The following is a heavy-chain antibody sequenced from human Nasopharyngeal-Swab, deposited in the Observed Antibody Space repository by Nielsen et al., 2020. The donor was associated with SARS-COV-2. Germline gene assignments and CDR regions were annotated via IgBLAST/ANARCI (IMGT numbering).Heavy chain of an antibody. Sequence: GESLKISCAASGFTFSSYSMNWVRQAPGKGLEWVSCISSGRTSIYYADSVKGRFTISRDNAKNSLYLQMNSLRAEDTAVYYCGRDNYGMDVWGQGTTATVSS. CDR1: GFTFSSYS. V-gene: IGHV3-21*01. CDR3: GRDNYGMDV. J-gene: IGHJ6*02. CDR2: ISSGRTSI.